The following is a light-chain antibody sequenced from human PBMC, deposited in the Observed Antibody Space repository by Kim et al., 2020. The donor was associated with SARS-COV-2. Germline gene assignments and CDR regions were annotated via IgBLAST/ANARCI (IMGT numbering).Light chain of an antibody. CDR1: QGISNY. CDR2: GAS. V-gene: IGKV1-27*01. CDR3: QKYNSAPRT. J-gene: IGKJ1*01. Sequence: ASVGDRVTITCRASQGISNYLAWYQQKPGKVPRLLIYGASTLQSGVPSRFSGRGSGTDFTFTISSLQPEDVATYYCQKYNSAPRTFGQGTKVDIK.